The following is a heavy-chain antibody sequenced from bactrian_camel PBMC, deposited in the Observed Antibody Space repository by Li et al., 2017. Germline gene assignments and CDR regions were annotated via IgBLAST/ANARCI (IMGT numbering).Heavy chain of an antibody. Sequence: DVQLVESGGGLVQPGGSLTLSCAASGFTFSTYAIHWVRQAPGKGLVWVSAINRDGANAYYADSVKGRFTISRDNAKNTFYLQMNDLKSEDTALYYCATSIMPRRPTLQTSRAFGYWGQGTQVTVS. CDR2: INRDGANA. J-gene: IGHJ6*01. CDR1: GFTFSTYA. V-gene: IGHV3S40*01. CDR3: ATSIMPRRPTLQTSRAFGY. D-gene: IGHD1*01.